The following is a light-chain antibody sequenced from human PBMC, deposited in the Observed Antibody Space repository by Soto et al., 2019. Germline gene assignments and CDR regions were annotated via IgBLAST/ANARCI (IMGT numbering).Light chain of an antibody. CDR1: SSDFATYNL. CDR3: CSYTTSNTRQIV. V-gene: IGLV2-14*02. J-gene: IGLJ1*01. Sequence: QSALTQPASVSGSPGQSITISCTETSSDFATYNLVSWYQQHPGKAPKLLIYEVTKRPSGVSNRFSGSQSGNTASLTISGLQAEDEADYYCCSYTTSNTRQIVFGTGTKLTVL. CDR2: EVT.